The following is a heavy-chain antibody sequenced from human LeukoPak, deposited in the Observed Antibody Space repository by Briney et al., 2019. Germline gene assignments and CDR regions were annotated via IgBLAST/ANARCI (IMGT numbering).Heavy chain of an antibody. J-gene: IGHJ4*02. CDR2: ISYDGSNK. CDR3: AKDRGREQQFFDY. D-gene: IGHD6-13*01. V-gene: IGHV3-30*18. CDR1: GFAFSTYG. Sequence: LPGGSLRLSCAASGFAFSTYGMHWVRQAPGKGLEWVAVISYDGSNKYYADSVKGRFTISRDNSKNTLYLQMNSLRAEDTAVYYCAKDRGREQQFFDYWGQGTLVTVSS.